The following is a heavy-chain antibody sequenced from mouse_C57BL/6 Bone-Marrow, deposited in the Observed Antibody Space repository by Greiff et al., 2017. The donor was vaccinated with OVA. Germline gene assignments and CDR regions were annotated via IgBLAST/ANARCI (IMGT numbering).Heavy chain of an antibody. J-gene: IGHJ3*01. Sequence: VQLQQSGAELARPGASVKMSCKASGYTFTSYTMHWVKQRPGQGLEWIGYINPSSGYTKYNQKFKDKATLTADKSSSTAYMQLSSLTSEDSAVYYCARSGLWLRRDWFAYWGQGTLVTVSA. CDR1: GYTFTSYT. CDR3: ARSGLWLRRDWFAY. D-gene: IGHD2-2*01. V-gene: IGHV1-4*01. CDR2: INPSSGYT.